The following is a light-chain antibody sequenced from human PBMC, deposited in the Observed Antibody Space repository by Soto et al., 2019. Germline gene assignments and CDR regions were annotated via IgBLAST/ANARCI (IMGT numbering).Light chain of an antibody. CDR2: GAS. Sequence: VFTQSPSTRSLSPGKRATFSGRASQSLPNKYLAWYQQKPGQAPRLLIYGASSRATGIPDRFSGGGSGTDFTLTINRLEPEDFAVYFCQQYASSQFGQGTKVDIK. J-gene: IGKJ1*01. V-gene: IGKV3-20*01. CDR3: QQYASSQ. CDR1: QSLPNKY.